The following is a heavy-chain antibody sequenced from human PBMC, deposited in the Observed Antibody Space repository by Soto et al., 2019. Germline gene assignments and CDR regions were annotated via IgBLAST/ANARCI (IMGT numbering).Heavy chain of an antibody. CDR1: GGSFSNYA. Sequence: GASVQVSFKASGGSFSNYAISWVRQAPGLGLEWMGKIVPISGTSHYAQKFQGRVTFTADESATTAYMELSSLRSEDTAVYYCAGDPGNSCYYYGMDVWGQGATVTVSS. CDR2: IVPISGTS. D-gene: IGHD4-4*01. V-gene: IGHV1-69*13. J-gene: IGHJ6*02. CDR3: AGDPGNSCYYYGMDV.